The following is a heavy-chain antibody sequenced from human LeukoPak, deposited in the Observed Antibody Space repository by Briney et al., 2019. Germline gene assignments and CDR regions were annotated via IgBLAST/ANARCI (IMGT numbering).Heavy chain of an antibody. D-gene: IGHD2-2*01. CDR2: IRYDGSNK. CDR3: AKDGLQYQLRRRYYYMDV. J-gene: IGHJ6*03. V-gene: IGHV3-30*02. CDR1: GFTFSSYG. Sequence: SGGSLRLSCAASGFTFSSYGMHWVRQAPGKGLEWVAFIRYDGSNKYYADSVKGRFTISRYNSKNTLYLQMNSLRAEDTAVYYCAKDGLQYQLRRRYYYMDVWGKGTTVTISS.